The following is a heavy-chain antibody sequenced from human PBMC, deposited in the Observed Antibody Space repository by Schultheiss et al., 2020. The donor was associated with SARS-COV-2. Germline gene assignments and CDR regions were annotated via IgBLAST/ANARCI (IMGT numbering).Heavy chain of an antibody. J-gene: IGHJ4*02. CDR2: ISYDGSDQ. CDR3: ARVRGGGDFDY. V-gene: IGHV3-33*08. CDR1: GFPFSTYD. Sequence: GGSLRLSCAASGFPFSTYDMHWVRQAPGKGLEWVAVISYDGSDQNYDESVKGRFTVSRDNSKNTLYLQMNSLRAEDTAVYYCARVRGGGDFDYWGQGTLVTVSS. D-gene: IGHD2-15*01.